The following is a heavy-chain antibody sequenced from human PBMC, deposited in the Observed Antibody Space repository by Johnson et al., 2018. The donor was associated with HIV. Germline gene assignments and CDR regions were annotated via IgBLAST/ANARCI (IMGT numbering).Heavy chain of an antibody. D-gene: IGHD3-3*01. Sequence: QVQLVESGGGVVQPGGSLRLSCVASGFAFSSYGMHWVRQAPGKGLEWVSFLRYDGGNKSYGDSVKGRFTISSDNTKKTLYVQMISLRAEDTAVYYCAKERSTYYNFGSGSAGNDAFDIWGQGTMVTVSS. CDR2: LRYDGGNK. J-gene: IGHJ3*02. CDR3: AKERSTYYNFGSGSAGNDAFDI. CDR1: GFAFSSYG. V-gene: IGHV3-30*02.